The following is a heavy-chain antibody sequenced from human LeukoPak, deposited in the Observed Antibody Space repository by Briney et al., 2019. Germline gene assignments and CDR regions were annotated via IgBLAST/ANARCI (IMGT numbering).Heavy chain of an antibody. CDR1: GFTFSSYS. CDR3: ATGDGY. J-gene: IGHJ4*02. CDR2: IGSDSTYI. D-gene: IGHD7-27*01. V-gene: IGHV3-21*01. Sequence: GGSLRLSCAASGFTFSSYSMNWVRQAPGKGLEWVSSIGSDSTYIYYTDSVKGRFTISRDNAKNSLYLKMNSLRAEDTAVYYCATGDGYWGQGTLVTVSS.